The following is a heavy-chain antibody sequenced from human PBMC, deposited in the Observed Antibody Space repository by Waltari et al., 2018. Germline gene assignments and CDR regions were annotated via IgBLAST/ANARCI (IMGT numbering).Heavy chain of an antibody. Sequence: EVQLVESGGGSVQPGGSLRLSCAASGFTVSSTYMAWVRQGPGMGLECVSVIYSGGNTYYADSVKGRFTVSRDNSKNTVYLQMNSLRAEDTAVYYCGSWYYGDYWGQGNLVTVSS. J-gene: IGHJ4*02. CDR3: GSWYYGDY. CDR1: GFTVSSTY. D-gene: IGHD6-13*01. V-gene: IGHV3-66*02. CDR2: IYSGGNT.